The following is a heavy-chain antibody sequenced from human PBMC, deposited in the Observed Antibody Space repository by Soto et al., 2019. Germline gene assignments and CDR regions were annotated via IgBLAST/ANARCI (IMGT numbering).Heavy chain of an antibody. V-gene: IGHV3-23*01. J-gene: IGHJ4*02. Sequence: GGSLRLSGAAPGFTFRNFPMTCARQVPGQELEYVSSITSSGEQTFFADSVKGRFSLSRDNSKGILHLQMNSLRAEDPAIYHCAKRVIHRGANVWGQGTVVTGSS. CDR2: ITSSGEQT. CDR3: AKRVIHRGANV. CDR1: GFTFRNFP. D-gene: IGHD2-8*01.